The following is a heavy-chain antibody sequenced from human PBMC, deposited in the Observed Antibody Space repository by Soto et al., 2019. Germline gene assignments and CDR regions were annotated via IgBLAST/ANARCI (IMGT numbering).Heavy chain of an antibody. CDR1: GGTFSSYT. J-gene: IGHJ5*02. Sequence: QVQLVQSGAEVKKPGSSVKVSCKASGGTFSSYTISWVRQAPGQGLEWMGSIIPILGIANYAQKCQGRVTITADKSTSTAYMGLSIMRPEQTAVLYCVRHSAGGADCCSSTCGRGFDPWGQGTLVTVGS. D-gene: IGHD2-2*01. V-gene: IGHV1-69*02. CDR2: IIPILGIA. CDR3: VRHSAGGADCCSSTCGRGFDP.